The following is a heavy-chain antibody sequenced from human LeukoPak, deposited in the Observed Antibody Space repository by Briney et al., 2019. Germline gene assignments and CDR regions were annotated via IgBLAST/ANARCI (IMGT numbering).Heavy chain of an antibody. CDR2: MNPNSGNT. Sequence: GASVKVSCKASGYTFTSYDINWVRQATGQGLEWMGWMNPNSGNTGYAQKFQGRVTMTRNTFISTAYMELSSLRSEDTAVYYCARGPYDRRMGGFGVRGGMGAFDIWGQGTMVTVSS. CDR3: ARGPYDRRMGGFGVRGGMGAFDI. J-gene: IGHJ3*02. CDR1: GYTFTSYD. D-gene: IGHD3-10*01. V-gene: IGHV1-8*01.